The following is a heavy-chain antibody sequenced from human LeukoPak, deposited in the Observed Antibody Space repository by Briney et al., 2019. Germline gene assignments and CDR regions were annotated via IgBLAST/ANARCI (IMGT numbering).Heavy chain of an antibody. V-gene: IGHV3-23*01. D-gene: IGHD6-13*01. CDR1: GFTFSSYG. CDR2: ISGSGGST. J-gene: IGHJ5*02. CDR3: AKDFILELEQQLVLYNWFDP. Sequence: PGGSLRLSCAASGFTFSSYGMSWVRQAPGKGLEWVSAISGSGGSTYYADSVKGRFTISRDNSKNTLYLQMNSLRAEDTAVYYCAKDFILELEQQLVLYNWFDPWGQGTLVTVSS.